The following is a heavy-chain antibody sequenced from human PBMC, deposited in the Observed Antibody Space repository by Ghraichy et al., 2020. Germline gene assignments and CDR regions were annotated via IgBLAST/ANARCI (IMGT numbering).Heavy chain of an antibody. Sequence: GGSLRLSCAASGFTFSSYAMSWVRQAPGKGLEWVSGISGSGGSTFYADSVKGRFTISRDNSKNTLYLQMNSLRAEDTAIYYCAKVPGRDGYNQIFDYWGQGTLVTVSS. CDR1: GFTFSSYA. D-gene: IGHD5-24*01. CDR2: ISGSGGST. J-gene: IGHJ4*02. V-gene: IGHV3-23*01. CDR3: AKVPGRDGYNQIFDY.